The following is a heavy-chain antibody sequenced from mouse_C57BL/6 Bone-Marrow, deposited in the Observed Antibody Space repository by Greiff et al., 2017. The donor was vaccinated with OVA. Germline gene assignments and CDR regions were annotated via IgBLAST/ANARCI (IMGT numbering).Heavy chain of an antibody. D-gene: IGHD2-4*01. Sequence: VQLQQSGPELVKPGASVKISCKASGYTFTDYYMNWVKQSHGTRLEWIGDINPNTGGTSYNQKFKGKATLTVDKSSSTAYMELRSLTSEDSAVYYCARAFYYDYDGPLYWYFDVWGTGTTVTVSS. CDR3: ARAFYYDYDGPLYWYFDV. J-gene: IGHJ1*03. CDR1: GYTFTDYY. CDR2: INPNTGGT. V-gene: IGHV1-26*01.